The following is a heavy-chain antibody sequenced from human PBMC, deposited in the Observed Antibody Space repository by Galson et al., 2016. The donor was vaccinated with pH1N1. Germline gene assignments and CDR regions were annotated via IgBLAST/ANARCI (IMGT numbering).Heavy chain of an antibody. Sequence: SGAEVKKPGESLKISCKGSGYAFTKYWIAWVRQMPGKGLEWIGRIYSTGSTNYHPSLKSRVTMSVDTSKNQFSLNVRSVTAADTAVYFCARDRQGNIWFGDYSYHMDVWGRGTMVTVSS. V-gene: IGHV4-4*07. J-gene: IGHJ6*03. CDR1: GYAFTKYW. CDR3: ARDRQGNIWFGDYSYHMDV. CDR2: IYSTGST. D-gene: IGHD3-10*01.